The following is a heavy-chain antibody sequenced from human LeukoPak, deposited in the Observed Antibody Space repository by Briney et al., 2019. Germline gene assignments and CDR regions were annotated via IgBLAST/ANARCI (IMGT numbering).Heavy chain of an antibody. CDR2: IYSGGTT. Sequence: PGGSLRLSCAASGFTVSSNYMSWVRQAPGKGLEWVSVIYSGGTTYYADSVKGRFTISRDNAKNSLYLQMNSLRAEDTAVYYCARVRSPRYFDYWGQGTPVTVSS. J-gene: IGHJ4*02. V-gene: IGHV3-66*01. CDR1: GFTVSSNY. CDR3: ARVRSPRYFDY.